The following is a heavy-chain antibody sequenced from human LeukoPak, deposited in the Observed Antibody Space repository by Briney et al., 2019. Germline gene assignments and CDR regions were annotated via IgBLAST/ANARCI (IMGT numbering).Heavy chain of an antibody. J-gene: IGHJ4*02. CDR1: GGTFSSYA. CDR2: IIPILGIA. V-gene: IGHV1-69*04. Sequence: GASVKVSCKASGGTFSSYAISWVRQAPGQGLEWMGRIIPILGIANYAQKFQGRVTITADKSTSTAYMELSSLRSEDTAVYYCARDVGLAGPFGYWGQGTLVTVSS. CDR3: ARDVGLAGPFGY. D-gene: IGHD3/OR15-3a*01.